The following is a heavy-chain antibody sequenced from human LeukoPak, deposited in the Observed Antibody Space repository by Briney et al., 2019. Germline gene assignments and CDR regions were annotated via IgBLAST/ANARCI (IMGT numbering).Heavy chain of an antibody. Sequence: PGGSLRLSCAASGFSFSNFWMAWVRQRPGEGLEWVASMKPDASHISYVDSVEGRFTISRDNAKNSLYLQMDSLRAEDTAVYYCVRDSRTYGYFWGRGTLVTVSS. CDR3: VRDSRTYGYF. J-gene: IGHJ4*02. V-gene: IGHV3-7*01. CDR2: MKPDASHI. D-gene: IGHD3-10*01. CDR1: GFSFSNFW.